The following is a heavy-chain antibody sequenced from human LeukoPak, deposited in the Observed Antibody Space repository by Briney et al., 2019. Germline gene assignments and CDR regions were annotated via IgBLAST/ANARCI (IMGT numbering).Heavy chain of an antibody. J-gene: IGHJ5*02. Sequence: SGTLSLTCAVSGGSIINSNWWSWVRQPPGKGLEWIGEIDHSGSTSYNPSLKSRVTMSVDRSQNQFSLRLSTVTAADTAVYYCARRRAGRDWFDPWGQGTLVTVSS. D-gene: IGHD6-19*01. V-gene: IGHV4-4*02. CDR2: IDHSGST. CDR1: GGSIINSNW. CDR3: ARRRAGRDWFDP.